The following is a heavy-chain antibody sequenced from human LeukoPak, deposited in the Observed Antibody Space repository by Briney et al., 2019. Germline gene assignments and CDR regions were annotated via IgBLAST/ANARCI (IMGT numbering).Heavy chain of an antibody. D-gene: IGHD3-3*01. J-gene: IGHJ6*02. V-gene: IGHV3-23*01. CDR2: ISGSGGST. CDR3: ARESFYDFWSGSYYYYGMDV. Sequence: GGSLRLSCAAPGFTFSSYAMSWVRQAPGKGLEWVSAISGSGGSTYYADSVKGRFTISRDNSKNTLYLQMNSLRAEDTAVYYCARESFYDFWSGSYYYYGMDVWGQGTTVTVSS. CDR1: GFTFSSYA.